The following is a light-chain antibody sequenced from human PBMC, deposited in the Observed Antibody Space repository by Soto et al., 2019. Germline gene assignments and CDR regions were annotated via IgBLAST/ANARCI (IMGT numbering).Light chain of an antibody. CDR2: GAF. CDR3: QEYNKWSGT. Sequence: EVVMTQSPATLSMSPGARAALSXRASQSVSTNLAWYQQKPGQAPRLLIYGAFTRATGVSARFSGSGSGTEFTLTISSLQSEDSAVYFCQEYNKWSGTFGQGTKVDIK. J-gene: IGKJ1*01. CDR1: QSVSTN. V-gene: IGKV3-15*01.